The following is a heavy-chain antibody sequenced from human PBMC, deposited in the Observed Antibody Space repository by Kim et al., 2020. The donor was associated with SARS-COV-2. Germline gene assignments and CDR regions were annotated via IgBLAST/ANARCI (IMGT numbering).Heavy chain of an antibody. D-gene: IGHD1-26*01. J-gene: IGHJ4*02. CDR3: AKDLSGSYYFSDY. Sequence: ADSVKGRFTISRDNSKNTLYLQRNSMRAEDTAGYYCAKDLSGSYYFSDYWGQGTLVTVSS. V-gene: IGHV3-30*02.